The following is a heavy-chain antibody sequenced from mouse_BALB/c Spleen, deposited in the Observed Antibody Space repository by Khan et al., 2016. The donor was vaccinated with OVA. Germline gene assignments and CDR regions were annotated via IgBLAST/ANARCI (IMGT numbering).Heavy chain of an antibody. J-gene: IGHJ3*01. CDR3: ARRGLNGIFVY. V-gene: IGHV1-7*01. D-gene: IGHD1-3*01. CDR1: GYSFITYW. CDR2: IDPSTGYT. Sequence: QVRLQQSGAELAKPGASLKMSCTASGYSFITYWIHWVRQRPGQGLEWIGYIDPSTGYTEYNQKFKDKVTLTADKSSSTAYMQLTSLTSEDSAVYYCARRGLNGIFVYWGQGTLVTVSA.